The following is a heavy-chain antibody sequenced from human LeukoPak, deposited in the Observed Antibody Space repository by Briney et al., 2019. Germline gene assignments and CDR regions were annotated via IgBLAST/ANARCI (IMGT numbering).Heavy chain of an antibody. J-gene: IGHJ4*02. V-gene: IGHV4-38-2*02. D-gene: IGHD4-17*01. CDR3: ARGTTTFDY. CDR2: IYHSGST. CDR1: GYSISSGYY. Sequence: SETLSLTCTVSGYSISSGYYWGWIRQPPGKGLEWIGSIYHSGSTYYNPSLKSRVTTISVDTSKNQFSLKLSSVTAADTAVYYCARGTTTFDYWGQGTLVTVSS.